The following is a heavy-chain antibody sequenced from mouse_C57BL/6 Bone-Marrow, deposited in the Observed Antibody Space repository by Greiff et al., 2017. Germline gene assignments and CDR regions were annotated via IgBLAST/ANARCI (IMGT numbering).Heavy chain of an antibody. Sequence: EVQLQQSGAELVKPGASVKLSCTASGFNIKDYYMHWVKQRTEQGLEWIGRIDPEDGETKSAPKFQGKATITADTSSSTAYLQLSSLTSEDTAVYYCARRGGNYEEAMDYWGQGTSVTVSS. D-gene: IGHD2-1*01. CDR1: GFNIKDYY. CDR2: IDPEDGET. J-gene: IGHJ4*01. CDR3: ARRGGNYEEAMDY. V-gene: IGHV14-2*01.